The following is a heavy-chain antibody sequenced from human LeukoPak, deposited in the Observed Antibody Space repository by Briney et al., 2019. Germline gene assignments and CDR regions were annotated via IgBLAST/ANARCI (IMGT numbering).Heavy chain of an antibody. Sequence: SETLFLTCAVSGGSISSSNWWSWVRQPPGKGLEWLASIYYTGSAYYNPSLRSRVTISVDTSKSQFSLRLSSVTAADTAVYYCARGFLEWLLPYWYFDLWGRGTLVTVSS. CDR2: IYYTGSA. J-gene: IGHJ2*01. D-gene: IGHD3-3*01. CDR1: GGSISSSNW. CDR3: ARGFLEWLLPYWYFDL. V-gene: IGHV4-39*01.